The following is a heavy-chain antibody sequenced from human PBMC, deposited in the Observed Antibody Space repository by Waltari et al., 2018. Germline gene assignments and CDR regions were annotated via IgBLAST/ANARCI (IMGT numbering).Heavy chain of an antibody. V-gene: IGHV3-48*01. Sequence: EVQLVDSGGALVQPGGSLRLSCAASGFDFGDAGMNWVRQAPGKGLGWVAYISSGGSTIYADSVKGRFTISRDNGKNSLYLQMNSLRVEDAAVYYCAKGGVTLRRFDCWGQGTLVTVSS. D-gene: IGHD2-21*02. CDR1: GFDFGDAG. J-gene: IGHJ4*02. CDR3: AKGGVTLRRFDC. CDR2: ISSGGSTI.